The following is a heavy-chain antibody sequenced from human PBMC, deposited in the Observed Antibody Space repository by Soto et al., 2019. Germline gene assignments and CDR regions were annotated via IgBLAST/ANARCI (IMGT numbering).Heavy chain of an antibody. Sequence: SETLSLTCTVSGGSISSSSYYWGWIRQPPGKGLEWIGSIYYSGSTYYNPSLKSRVTISVDTSKNQFSLKLSSVTAADTAVYYCARGREGVDRVLSLIIPAAHDSWGQGTQVTVSS. CDR3: ARGREGVDRVLSLIIPAAHDS. D-gene: IGHD2-21*01. J-gene: IGHJ4*02. CDR2: IYYSGST. CDR1: GGSISSSSYY. V-gene: IGHV4-39*01.